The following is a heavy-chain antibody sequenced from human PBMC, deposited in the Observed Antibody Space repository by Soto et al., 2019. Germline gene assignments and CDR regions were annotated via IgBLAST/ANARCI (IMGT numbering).Heavy chain of an antibody. CDR1: GFTFSTYG. CDR2: IWYDGSNK. Sequence: QVQLVESGGGVVQAGRSLRLSCAASGFTFSTYGMHWVRQAPGKGLEWVGVIWYDGSNKYYADSVKGRSTISRDNSKNTLYLQMNSLRAEDTAMYYCARDKGGYSDYPDYWGQGTLVTVSS. J-gene: IGHJ4*02. CDR3: ARDKGGYSDYPDY. D-gene: IGHD5-12*01. V-gene: IGHV3-33*01.